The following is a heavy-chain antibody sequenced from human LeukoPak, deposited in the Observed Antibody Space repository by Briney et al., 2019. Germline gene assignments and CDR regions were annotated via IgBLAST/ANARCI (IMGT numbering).Heavy chain of an antibody. Sequence: GESLKISCKGSGYSFTSYWIGWVRQMPGKGLEWMWIIYPGDSDTRYSPSFQGQVTISADKSISTAYLQWSSLKASDTAMYYCARRRGYYGSGSSPYYFDYWGQGTLVTVSS. CDR2: IYPGDSDT. CDR1: GYSFTSYW. D-gene: IGHD3-10*01. V-gene: IGHV5-51*01. CDR3: ARRRGYYGSGSSPYYFDY. J-gene: IGHJ4*02.